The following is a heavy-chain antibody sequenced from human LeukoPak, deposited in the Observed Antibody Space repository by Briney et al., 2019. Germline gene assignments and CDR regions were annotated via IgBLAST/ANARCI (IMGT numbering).Heavy chain of an antibody. V-gene: IGHV3-11*01. J-gene: IGHJ4*02. Sequence: PGGSLRLSCAASGFTFSDYYMSWIRQAPGKGLEWVSYISGSGSTIYYADSVKGRFTISRDNAKNSLYLQMNSLRAEDAAVYFCAKAPVTSCRGAYCYPFDSWGQGTLVTVSS. CDR1: GFTFSDYY. CDR3: AKAPVTSCRGAYCYPFDS. CDR2: ISGSGSTI. D-gene: IGHD2-21*01.